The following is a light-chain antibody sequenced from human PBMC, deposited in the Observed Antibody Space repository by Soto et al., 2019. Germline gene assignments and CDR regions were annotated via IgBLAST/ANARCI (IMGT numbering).Light chain of an antibody. CDR3: QQRGT. CDR2: GAS. Sequence: VMTHSPATRSVSTGVRATLSCRASQTINNNVAWYQLKDGQVPRLVIYGASTRATDIPARFSGSGSGTEFTLTISSLQSEDFAEYHCQQRGTFGQGTRLEIK. J-gene: IGKJ5*01. V-gene: IGKV3-15*01. CDR1: QTINNN.